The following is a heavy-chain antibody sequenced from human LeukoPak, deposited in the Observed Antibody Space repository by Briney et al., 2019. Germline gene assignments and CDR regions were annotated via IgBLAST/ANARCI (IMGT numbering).Heavy chain of an antibody. CDR1: GFTFSSYS. CDR2: ISSSRSTI. V-gene: IGHV3-48*04. CDR3: ARLFGVGIDY. D-gene: IGHD3-3*01. Sequence: QPGGSLRLSCAASGFTFSSYSMNWVRQAPGKGLEWLSYISSSRSTIYYADSVKGRFTISRDNAKNSLYLQMNSLRAEDTAVYYCARLFGVGIDYWGQGTLVTVSS. J-gene: IGHJ4*02.